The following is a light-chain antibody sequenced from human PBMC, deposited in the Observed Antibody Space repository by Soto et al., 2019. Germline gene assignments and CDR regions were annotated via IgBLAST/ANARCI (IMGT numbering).Light chain of an antibody. CDR1: QSVSSSY. CDR3: QQYGSSPIT. J-gene: IGKJ5*01. V-gene: IGKV3-20*01. CDR2: GAS. Sequence: EIVLTQSPGTLSLSPGERATLSCRASQSVSSSYLAWYQQKPGQAPRLLIYGASSRATGIPDRFSGSGSGTDLTLNISRLEPEDFAVYYCQQYGSSPITFGPGTRLEIK.